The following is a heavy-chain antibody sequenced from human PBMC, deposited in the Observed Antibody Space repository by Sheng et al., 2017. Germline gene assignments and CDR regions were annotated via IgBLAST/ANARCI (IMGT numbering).Heavy chain of an antibody. D-gene: IGHD2-15*01. V-gene: IGHV4-34*01. Sequence: QVQLQQWGARLLKPSETLSLTCAVYGGSFSGYYWSWIRQSPGKGLEWIGEINHTGRTKSNPSLESRVTISVDASKNQFSLNLSSVTAADTAVYYCGVAQGAFWGQGTLATVSS. CDR2: INHTGRT. CDR3: GVAQGAF. J-gene: IGHJ4*02. CDR1: GGSFSGYY.